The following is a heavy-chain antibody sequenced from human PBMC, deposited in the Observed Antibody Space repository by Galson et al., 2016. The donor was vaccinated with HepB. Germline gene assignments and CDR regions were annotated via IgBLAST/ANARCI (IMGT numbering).Heavy chain of an antibody. CDR2: INPGNGNT. D-gene: IGHD2-2*01. J-gene: IGHJ4*02. Sequence: SVKVSCKASGYTFTSYYLHWVRQAPGQGLEWMGIINPGNGNTNYAQKFQGRITMTRDTSTSTVYMELSSLRSEDTAVYYCAREFGDCSSPECPNQHFDRWGQGRRVTVSS. CDR3: AREFGDCSSPECPNQHFDR. V-gene: IGHV1-46*01. CDR1: GYTFTSYY.